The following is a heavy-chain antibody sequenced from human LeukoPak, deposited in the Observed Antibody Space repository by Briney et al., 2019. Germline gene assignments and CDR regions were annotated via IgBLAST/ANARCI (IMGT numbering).Heavy chain of an antibody. CDR1: GYTFTSYG. CDR3: ARDLTTIDILTGYIDY. D-gene: IGHD3-9*01. CDR2: ISAYNGNT. V-gene: IGHV1-18*01. Sequence: ASVKVFCKASGYTFTSYGISWVRQAPGQGLEWMGWISAYNGNTNYAQKPQGRVTMTTDTSTSTAYMELRSLRSDDTAVYYCARDLTTIDILTGYIDYWGQGTLVTVSS. J-gene: IGHJ4*02.